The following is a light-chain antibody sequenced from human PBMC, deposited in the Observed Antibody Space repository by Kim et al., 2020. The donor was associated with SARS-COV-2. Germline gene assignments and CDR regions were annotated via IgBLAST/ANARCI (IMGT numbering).Light chain of an antibody. V-gene: IGKV3-15*01. Sequence: EIVMTQSPATLSVSPGERATLSCRASQSVSSNLAWYQQKPGQAPRLLIYGASTRATGIPARFSGSGSETEFTLTISSLQSEDFAVYYCQQYNNWPPTFGQGTKVDI. CDR1: QSVSSN. J-gene: IGKJ1*01. CDR3: QQYNNWPPT. CDR2: GAS.